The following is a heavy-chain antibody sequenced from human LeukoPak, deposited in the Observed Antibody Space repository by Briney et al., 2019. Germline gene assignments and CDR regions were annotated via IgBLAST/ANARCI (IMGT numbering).Heavy chain of an antibody. CDR1: GFTFRNYA. Sequence: PGASLRLSCAASGFTFRNYAMSWVRQAPGKGLEWVSAIVGSGSSTYYAGSVKGRFTISRDNSKNTLYLQLNRLRAEDTAVYYCAKWGDYDILTGYYDPDYWGQGTLVTVSS. CDR2: IVGSGSST. CDR3: AKWGDYDILTGYYDPDY. V-gene: IGHV3-23*01. D-gene: IGHD3-9*01. J-gene: IGHJ4*02.